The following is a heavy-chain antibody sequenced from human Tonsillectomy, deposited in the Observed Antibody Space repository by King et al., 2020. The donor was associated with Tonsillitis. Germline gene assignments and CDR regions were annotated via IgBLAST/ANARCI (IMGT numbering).Heavy chain of an antibody. V-gene: IGHV3-21*01. CDR2: ITSSSNHI. Sequence: VQLVESGGGLVKPGGSLRLSCAASGFTFSSYSMNWVRQAPGKGLEWVSSITSSSNHIYYADSVKGRFTISRDNAKNSLYLQMSSLKAEDTAVYYCASQGSESRGSPYYCDYWGQGTLVTVSP. J-gene: IGHJ4*02. CDR1: GFTFSSYS. D-gene: IGHD6-6*01. CDR3: ASQGSESRGSPYYCDY.